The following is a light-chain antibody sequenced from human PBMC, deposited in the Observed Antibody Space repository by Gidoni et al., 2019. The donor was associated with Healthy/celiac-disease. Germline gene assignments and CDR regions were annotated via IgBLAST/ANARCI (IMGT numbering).Light chain of an antibody. Sequence: DILMTLSPSSLSASVGDRLTITRRASQSISSYLNWYQQKPGKAPKLLIYAASSLQSGVPSRFSGSGSGTDFTLTISSLQPEDFATYYCQQGYSTPLTFGPGTKVDIK. V-gene: IGKV1-39*01. CDR3: QQGYSTPLT. CDR2: AAS. CDR1: QSISSY. J-gene: IGKJ3*01.